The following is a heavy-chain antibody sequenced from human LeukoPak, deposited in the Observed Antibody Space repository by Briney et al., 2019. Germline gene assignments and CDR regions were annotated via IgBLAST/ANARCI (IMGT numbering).Heavy chain of an antibody. CDR3: LKDKGCLVATGIFDY. Sequence: SGESLRLSCAASGFTLDVHAMHWVRHTPEKGLEWVSLISWDCCTKSYADSVKGRFTISRDNTKNSLYLQMNSLSPDDIALYYCLKDKGCLVATGIFDYWGQGSLVTVSS. V-gene: IGHV3-43D*04. CDR2: ISWDCCTK. CDR1: GFTLDVHA. D-gene: IGHD1-1*01. J-gene: IGHJ4*02.